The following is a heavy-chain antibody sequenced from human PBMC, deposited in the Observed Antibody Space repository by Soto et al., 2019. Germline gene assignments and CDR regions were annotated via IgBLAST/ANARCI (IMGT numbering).Heavy chain of an antibody. CDR3: ARWSRYYYASDH. CDR2: IYHSGST. Sequence: PSETLSLTCAVCGGSISSTNWWSWVRQPPGKGLEWIGEIYHSGSTNYNPSLKSRVTISVDKSKNQFSLKLSSVTAADTAVYYCARWSRYYYASDHWGQGTLVTVSS. J-gene: IGHJ4*02. D-gene: IGHD3-10*01. CDR1: GGSISSTNW. V-gene: IGHV4-4*02.